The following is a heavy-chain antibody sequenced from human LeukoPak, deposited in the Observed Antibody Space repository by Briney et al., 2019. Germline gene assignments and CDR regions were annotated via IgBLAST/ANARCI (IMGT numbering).Heavy chain of an antibody. V-gene: IGHV3-23*01. J-gene: IGHJ4*02. Sequence: GGSLRLSCAASGFTFSSYAMSWVRQAPGKGLQWVSSISCGGGSTYYADSVKGLFTISRDNSKHTLYEQMKSLRAEDTAVHYCAKSCCSSTSCPFDYWGQGTLDTLSS. CDR2: ISCGGGST. D-gene: IGHD2-2*01. CDR1: GFTFSSYA. CDR3: AKSCCSSTSCPFDY.